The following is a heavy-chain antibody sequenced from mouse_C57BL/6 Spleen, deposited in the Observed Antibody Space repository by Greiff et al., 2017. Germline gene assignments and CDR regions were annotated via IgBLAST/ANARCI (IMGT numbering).Heavy chain of an antibody. CDR3: ARSYYDYGAWFAY. D-gene: IGHD2-4*01. CDR1: GFTFSSYT. CDR2: ISGGGGNT. Sequence: EVHLVESGGGLVKPGGSLKLSCAASGFTFSSYTMSWVRQTPEKRLEWVATISGGGGNTYYPASVKGRFTISRDNAKNTLYLQMSSLRSEDTAVYYCARSYYDYGAWFAYWGQGTLVTVSA. V-gene: IGHV5-9*04. J-gene: IGHJ3*01.